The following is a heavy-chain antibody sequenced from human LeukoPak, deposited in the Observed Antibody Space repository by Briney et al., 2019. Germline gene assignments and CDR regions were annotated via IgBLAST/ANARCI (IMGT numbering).Heavy chain of an antibody. CDR2: ISWNIGDI. V-gene: IGHV3-9*01. D-gene: IGHD6-19*01. CDR1: GFTFDDYG. CDR3: AKDWSPYSSGWSPTPFDP. J-gene: IGHJ5*02. Sequence: PGGSLRLSCAASGFTFDDYGMHWVRHAPGKGLEWGSGISWNIGDIGYADSVKGRFTISRDNAKNSRYLQMSSLRAEGTALYYFAKDWSPYSSGWSPTPFDPWGQGTLVTVSS.